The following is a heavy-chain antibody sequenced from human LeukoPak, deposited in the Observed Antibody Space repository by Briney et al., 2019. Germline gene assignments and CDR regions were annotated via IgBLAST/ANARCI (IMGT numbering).Heavy chain of an antibody. Sequence: GGSLRLPCAASGFTVSSNYMSWVRQAPGKGLEWVSVIYSGGSTYYADSVKGRFTISRDNSKNTLYLQMNSLRAEDTAVHYCARGRYSGYEGFDYWGQGTLVTVSS. V-gene: IGHV3-53*01. CDR2: IYSGGST. D-gene: IGHD5-12*01. CDR3: ARGRYSGYEGFDY. CDR1: GFTVSSNY. J-gene: IGHJ4*02.